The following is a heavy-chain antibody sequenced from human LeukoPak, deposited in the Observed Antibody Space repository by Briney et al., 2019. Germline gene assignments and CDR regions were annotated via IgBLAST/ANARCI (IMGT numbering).Heavy chain of an antibody. V-gene: IGHV3-23*01. CDR3: AKRNSSGWYYFDY. D-gene: IGHD6-19*01. Sequence: GGSLRLSCAASGFTVSTNCMTWVRQAPGKGLEWVSTIIGSGGSTFYADSVKGRFTISRDNSKNTVYLQMNSLRAEDTAVYYCAKRNSSGWYYFDYWGQGTLVTVSS. J-gene: IGHJ4*02. CDR1: GFTVSTNC. CDR2: IIGSGGST.